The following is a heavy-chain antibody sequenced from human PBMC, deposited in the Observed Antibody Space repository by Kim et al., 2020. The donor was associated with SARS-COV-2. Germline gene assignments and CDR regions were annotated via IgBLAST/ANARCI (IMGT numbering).Heavy chain of an antibody. CDR1: GYTFTSYD. CDR2: MNPNSGNT. V-gene: IGHV1-8*01. CDR3: ARVPTYYDFWSGYSDYYYGMDV. Sequence: ASVKVSCKASGYTFTSYDINWVRQATGQGLEWMGWMNPNSGNTGYAQKFQGRVTMTRNTSISTAYMELSSLRSEDTAVYYCARVPTYYDFWSGYSDYYYGMDVWGQGTTVTVSS. J-gene: IGHJ6*02. D-gene: IGHD3-3*01.